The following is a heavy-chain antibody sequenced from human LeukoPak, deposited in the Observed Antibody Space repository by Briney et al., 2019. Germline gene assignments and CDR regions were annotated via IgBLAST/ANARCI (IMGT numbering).Heavy chain of an antibody. J-gene: IGHJ4*02. CDR3: ARDFRRQYYDSSGPLDY. D-gene: IGHD3-22*01. CDR1: GGSISSGDYY. CDR2: IYYSGST. Sequence: SETLSLTCTVSGGSISSGDYYWSWIRQPPGKGLEWIGYIYYSGSTYYNPSLKSRVTISVDTSKNQFSLKLSSVTAADTAVYYCARDFRRQYYDSSGPLDYWGQGTLVTVSS. V-gene: IGHV4-30-4*02.